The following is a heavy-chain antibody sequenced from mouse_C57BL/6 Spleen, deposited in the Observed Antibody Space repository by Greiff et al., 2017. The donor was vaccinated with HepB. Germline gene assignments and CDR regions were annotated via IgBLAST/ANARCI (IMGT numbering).Heavy chain of an antibody. CDR3: ASGGYYDYFDY. J-gene: IGHJ2*01. CDR2: IYPGDGDT. Sequence: QVQLQQSGPELVKPGASVKISCKASGYAFSSSWMNWVKQRPGKGLEWIGRIYPGDGDTNYNGKFKGKATLTADKSSSTAYMQLSSLTSEDSAVYFCASGGYYDYFDYWGQGTTLTVSS. V-gene: IGHV1-82*01. CDR1: GYAFSSSW. D-gene: IGHD2-4*01.